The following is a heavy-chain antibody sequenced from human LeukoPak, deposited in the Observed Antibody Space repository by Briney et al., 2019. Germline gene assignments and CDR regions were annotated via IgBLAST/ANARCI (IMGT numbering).Heavy chain of an antibody. V-gene: IGHV1-69*04. Sequence: SVKVSCKASGYTFTSYGISWVRQAPGQGLEWTGRIIPILGIANYAQKFQGRVTITADKSTSTAYMELSSLRSEDTAVYYCARDPGYSSSWYREGMGDDAFDIWGQGTMVTVSS. J-gene: IGHJ3*02. CDR1: GYTFTSYG. D-gene: IGHD6-13*01. CDR3: ARDPGYSSSWYREGMGDDAFDI. CDR2: IIPILGIA.